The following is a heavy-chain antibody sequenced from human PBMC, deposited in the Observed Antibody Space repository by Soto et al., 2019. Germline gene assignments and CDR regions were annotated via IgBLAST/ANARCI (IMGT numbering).Heavy chain of an antibody. CDR1: GFTFRSYV. Sequence: AGGSLRLSCAASGFTFRSYVMSWVRQAPGKGLEWVSYVTGSGGSTYYADSVKGRFTLSRDNSKNTLYLQMNSLRAEDTAVYYCARILIAAYYFDYWGQGTLVTVSS. D-gene: IGHD2-15*01. V-gene: IGHV3-23*01. J-gene: IGHJ4*02. CDR3: ARILIAAYYFDY. CDR2: VTGSGGST.